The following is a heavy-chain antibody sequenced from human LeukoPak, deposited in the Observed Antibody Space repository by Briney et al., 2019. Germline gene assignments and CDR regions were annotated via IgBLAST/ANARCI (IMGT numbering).Heavy chain of an antibody. CDR1: GGSFSGYY. Sequence: SETLSLTCAVYGGSFSGYYWGWIRQPPGKGLEWIGSIFYSGNTYDNPSLKSRVTISVDTSKNQFSLKLNSVTAADTAVYYCARHRSKWLQSSFDYWGQGTLVTVSS. D-gene: IGHD5-24*01. J-gene: IGHJ4*02. CDR3: ARHRSKWLQSSFDY. V-gene: IGHV4-39*01. CDR2: IFYSGNT.